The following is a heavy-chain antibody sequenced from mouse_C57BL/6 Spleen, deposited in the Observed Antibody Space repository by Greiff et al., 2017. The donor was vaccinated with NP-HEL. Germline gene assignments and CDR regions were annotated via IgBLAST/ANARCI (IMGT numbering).Heavy chain of an antibody. CDR1: GFTFSSYA. J-gene: IGHJ3*01. CDR3: AREGGYGSSGAWFAY. D-gene: IGHD1-1*01. V-gene: IGHV5-4*01. CDR2: ISDGGSYT. Sequence: DVKLVESGGGLVKPGGSLKLSCAASGFTFSSYAMSWVRQTPEKRLEWVATISDGGSYTYYPDNVKGRFTISRDNAKNNLYLQMSHLKSEDTAMYYCAREGGYGSSGAWFAYWGQGTLVTVSA.